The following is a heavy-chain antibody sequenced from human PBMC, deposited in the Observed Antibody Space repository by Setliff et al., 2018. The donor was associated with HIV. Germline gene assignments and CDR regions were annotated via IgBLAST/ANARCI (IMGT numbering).Heavy chain of an antibody. Sequence: ASVKVSCKASGYSFSDYYIHWVRQAPGHGFQWMGWISPKYGGTNYAQNFQGRVTMNRDTSISTAYMELSSLGSDDTAVYFCARDTSSSYWGQGTPVTVSS. D-gene: IGHD2-2*01. V-gene: IGHV1-2*02. J-gene: IGHJ4*02. CDR1: GYSFSDYY. CDR3: ARDTSSSY. CDR2: ISPKYGGT.